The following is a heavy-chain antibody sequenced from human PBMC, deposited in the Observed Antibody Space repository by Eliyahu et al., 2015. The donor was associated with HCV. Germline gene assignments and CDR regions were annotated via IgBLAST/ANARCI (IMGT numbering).Heavy chain of an antibody. Sequence: QVQLQESGPGLVKPSETLSLTCXXSGGXXSXYYWSWIRQPPGKGLEWIGYIYYSGSTNYNPSLKSRVTISVDTSKNQFSLKLSSVTAADTAVYYCARVEYYDSSGYYAFDIWGQGTMVTVSS. CDR2: IYYSGST. V-gene: IGHV4-59*01. CDR3: ARVEYYDSSGYYAFDI. CDR1: GGXXSXYY. D-gene: IGHD3-22*01. J-gene: IGHJ3*02.